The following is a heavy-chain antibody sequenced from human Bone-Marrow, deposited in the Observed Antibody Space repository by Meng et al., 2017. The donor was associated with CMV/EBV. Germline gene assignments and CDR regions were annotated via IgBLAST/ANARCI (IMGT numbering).Heavy chain of an antibody. Sequence: SETLSLTCTVSGGSISSSSYYWGWIRQPPGKGLEWIGSIYYSGSTYYNPSLKSRVTISVDTSKYQFSLKLSSVTAADTAVYYCARDVCSSTSCYTFYWGQGTLVTVSS. CDR3: ARDVCSSTSCYTFY. CDR2: IYYSGST. J-gene: IGHJ4*02. V-gene: IGHV4-39*07. CDR1: GGSISSSSYY. D-gene: IGHD2-2*02.